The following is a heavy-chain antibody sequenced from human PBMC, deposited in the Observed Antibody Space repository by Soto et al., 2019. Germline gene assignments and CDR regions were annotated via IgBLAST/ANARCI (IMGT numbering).Heavy chain of an antibody. D-gene: IGHD2-15*01. CDR2: FDYRASAIFTGRT. V-gene: IGHV4-61*01. CDR3: ARDLPLYGGNCLGNFYP. J-gene: IGHJ2*01. Sequence: QVQLQESGPGLVKPSETLSLTCTVSGGSVNSSSYYWSWIRQPPGKGLEWIGYFDYRASAIFTGRTSSNPSLKNRGIISQDTSKNQGSLELRSVTAADTAVDYCARDLPLYGGNCLGNFYPWGRGSKVTSSS. CDR1: GGSVNSSSYY.